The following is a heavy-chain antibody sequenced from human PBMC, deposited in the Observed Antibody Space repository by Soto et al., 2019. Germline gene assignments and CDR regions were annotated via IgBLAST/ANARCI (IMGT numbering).Heavy chain of an antibody. CDR2: IRGSDGTT. V-gene: IGHV3-23*01. CDR1: GFSFSTFD. D-gene: IGHD1-26*01. J-gene: IGHJ4*02. Sequence: EVQLLDSGGGLVQPGGSLRLSCEASGFSFSTFDMSWVRQAPGKGLQCVSFIRGSDGTTYYADSVRGRFTISRDNSRNTLYLPMNSLRADDTALYYCANGAWLDFWGRGTLVTVSS. CDR3: ANGAWLDF.